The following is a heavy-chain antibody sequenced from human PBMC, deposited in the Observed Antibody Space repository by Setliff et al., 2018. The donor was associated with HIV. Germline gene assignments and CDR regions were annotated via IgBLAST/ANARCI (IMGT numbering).Heavy chain of an antibody. Sequence: SETLSLTCTVSGGSISSSGPGYYWGWVRQPPGGGLEWIGSVYYSGTIYYNPSLKSRLTMSIDPSKKQFSLSLTSMTAADTGIYYCARQFQLRGCGGHFDFWGQGAPVTVSS. CDR1: GGSISSSGPGYY. CDR3: ARQFQLRGCGGHFDF. CDR2: VYYSGTI. J-gene: IGHJ4*02. V-gene: IGHV4-39*01. D-gene: IGHD6-19*01.